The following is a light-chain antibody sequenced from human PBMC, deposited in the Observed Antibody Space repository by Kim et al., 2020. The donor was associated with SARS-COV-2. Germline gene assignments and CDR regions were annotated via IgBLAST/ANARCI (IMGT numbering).Light chain of an antibody. V-gene: IGKV3-15*01. Sequence: EIVMTQSPVTLSVSTGERATLSCRASQSVRSDLAWYQQRPGRAPRLLIYGASARATGIPARFSGSASGTEFTLTISSLQSEDFAVYYCQQYNNWPRTFGQGTKVDIK. J-gene: IGKJ1*01. CDR3: QQYNNWPRT. CDR1: QSVRSD. CDR2: GAS.